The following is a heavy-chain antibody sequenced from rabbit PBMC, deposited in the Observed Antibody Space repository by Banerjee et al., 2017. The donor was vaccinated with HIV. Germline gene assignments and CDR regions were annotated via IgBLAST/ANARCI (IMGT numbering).Heavy chain of an antibody. CDR3: ARDAADGAWGDPNL. D-gene: IGHD4-1*01. Sequence: QSLEESGGGLVQPGGSLKLSCKASGFTLGTYYMNWVRQAPGKGLELIACIYVGGSDDTYYASWAKGRFTISKTSSTTVDLKMTSLTAADTATYFCARDAADGAWGDPNLWGQGTLVTVS. V-gene: IGHV1S40*01. CDR2: IYVGGSDDT. J-gene: IGHJ4*01. CDR1: GFTLGTYY.